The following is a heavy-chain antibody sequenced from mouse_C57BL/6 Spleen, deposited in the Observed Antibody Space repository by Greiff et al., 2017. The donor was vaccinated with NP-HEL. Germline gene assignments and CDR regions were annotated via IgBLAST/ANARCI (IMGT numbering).Heavy chain of an antibody. J-gene: IGHJ4*01. D-gene: IGHD2-1*01. V-gene: IGHV1-18*01. Sequence: VQLQQSGPELVKPGASVKISCKASGYTFTDYNMDWVKQSHGKSLEWIGDIYPNNGGTIYNQKFKGKATLTVDKSSSTAYMKLRSLTSEDTAVYYCAITIYYDYDAMDYWGQGTSVTVSS. CDR3: AITIYYDYDAMDY. CDR1: GYTFTDYN. CDR2: IYPNNGGT.